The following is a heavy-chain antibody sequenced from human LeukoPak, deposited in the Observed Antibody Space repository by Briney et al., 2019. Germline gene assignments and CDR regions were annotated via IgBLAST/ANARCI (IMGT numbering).Heavy chain of an antibody. V-gene: IGHV1-18*04. J-gene: IGHJ5*02. CDR2: ISAYNGNT. Sequence: ASVKVSCKASGYTFTNYFMHWMRQAPGQGLEWMGWISAYNGNTNYAQKLQGRVTMTTDTSTSTAYMELRSLRSDDTAVYYCARGTNDILTPARFDPWGQGTLVTVSS. CDR3: ARGTNDILTPARFDP. CDR1: GYTFTNYF. D-gene: IGHD3-9*01.